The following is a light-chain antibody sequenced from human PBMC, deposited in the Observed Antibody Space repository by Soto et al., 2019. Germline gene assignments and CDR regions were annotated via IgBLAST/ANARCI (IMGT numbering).Light chain of an antibody. V-gene: IGLV1-44*01. Sequence: QSVLTQPPSASGTPGQRVTISCSGSNSNIGRNTVSWYQQVPGTAPKSLIYSDDQRPSGVPDRISGSRSGTSASLAISGLQSGDEAEYYCAAWEDTLRARVFGGGTQLTVL. CDR2: SDD. CDR3: AAWEDTLRARV. J-gene: IGLJ2*01. CDR1: NSNIGRNT.